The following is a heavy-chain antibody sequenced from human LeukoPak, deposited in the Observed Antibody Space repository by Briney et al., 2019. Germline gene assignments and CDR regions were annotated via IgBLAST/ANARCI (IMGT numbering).Heavy chain of an antibody. CDR1: GFTVSSTY. D-gene: IGHD1-26*01. J-gene: IGHJ3*02. CDR3: ARGGSYLSAFDI. CDR2: TYSGGST. V-gene: IGHV3-53*01. Sequence: PGGSLRLSCIASGFTVSSTYMSWVRQAPGKGLEWVSVTYSGGSTYYADSVKGRFTISRDNSKNTLYLQMNSLRAEDTAVYYCARGGSYLSAFDIWGQGTMVTVSS.